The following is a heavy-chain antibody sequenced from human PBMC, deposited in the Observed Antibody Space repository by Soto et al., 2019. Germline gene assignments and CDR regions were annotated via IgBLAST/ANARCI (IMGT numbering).Heavy chain of an antibody. J-gene: IGHJ4*02. CDR3: ARDSPPVDY. Sequence: QVQLVQSGAEVNKPGAAGKVSGKASGYTFTSYGISWVRQAPGQGLEWMGWISAYNGNTKNAQKLQGRVTMTTDTSTSTAYMELRGLRSDDTAVYYCARDSPPVDYWGQGTLVTVSS. CDR2: ISAYNGNT. V-gene: IGHV1-18*01. CDR1: GYTFTSYG.